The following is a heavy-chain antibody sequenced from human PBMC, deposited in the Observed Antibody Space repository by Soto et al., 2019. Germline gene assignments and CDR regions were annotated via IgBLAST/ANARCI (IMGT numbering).Heavy chain of an antibody. Sequence: QVQLVQSGAEVKEPGSSVKVSCKASGGTFSSYAISWVRQAPGQGLEWMGGIIPLFRTPDYAQKFQGRVKNTAEEPTSTAHMELSSLKFDDTAVYYCARDNDRLQLGGNYYYIMDVWGQGTTITVSS. CDR3: ARDNDRLQLGGNYYYIMDV. CDR1: GGTFSSYA. J-gene: IGHJ6*02. D-gene: IGHD4-4*01. V-gene: IGHV1-69*12. CDR2: IIPLFRTP.